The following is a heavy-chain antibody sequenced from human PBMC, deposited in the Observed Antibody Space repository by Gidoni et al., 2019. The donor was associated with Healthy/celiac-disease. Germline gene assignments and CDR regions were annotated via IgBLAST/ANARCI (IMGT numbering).Heavy chain of an antibody. J-gene: IGHJ4*02. CDR1: GFTFSSYA. CDR3: AKDLPPYSGYDPHLGFDY. Sequence: EVQLLESGGGLVQPGGSLRLSCAASGFTFSSYAMSWVRQAPGKGLEWVSAISGCGGSTYYADSVKGRFTISRDNSKNTLYLQMNSLRAEDTAVYYCAKDLPPYSGYDPHLGFDYWGQGTLVTVSS. V-gene: IGHV3-23*01. D-gene: IGHD5-12*01. CDR2: ISGCGGST.